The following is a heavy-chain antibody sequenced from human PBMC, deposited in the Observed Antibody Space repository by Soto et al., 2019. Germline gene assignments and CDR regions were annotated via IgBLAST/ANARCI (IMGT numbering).Heavy chain of an antibody. CDR1: CGSFRGYY. Sequence: SETLSLTCAVDCGSFRGYYWTWIRQPPGTGLYCIGEINDSVITSXXPSLKSRXXISVDTSKNQXSLKLTSVTAAYTALYYCARDKITGLFDYWCQGPLITXS. V-gene: IGHV4-34*01. CDR3: ARDKITGLFDY. D-gene: IGHD2-8*02. J-gene: IGHJ4*02. CDR2: INDSVIT.